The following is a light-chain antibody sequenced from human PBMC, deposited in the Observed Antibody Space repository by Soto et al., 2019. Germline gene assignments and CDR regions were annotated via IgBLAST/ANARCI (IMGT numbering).Light chain of an antibody. CDR3: QSYASSLSGHVV. V-gene: IGLV1-40*01. CDR1: SSNIGAGYD. CDR2: GNS. J-gene: IGLJ2*01. Sequence: QSVLTQPPSVSGAPGQRVTISCTGSSSNIGAGYDVHWYQQLPGTAPKLLIYGNSNRPSGFPDRFSGSKSGTSASLAITGLQAEDEADYYCQSYASSLSGHVVFGGGTNVTVL.